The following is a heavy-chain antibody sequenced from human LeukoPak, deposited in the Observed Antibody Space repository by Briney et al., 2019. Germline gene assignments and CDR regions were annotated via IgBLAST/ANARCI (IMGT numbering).Heavy chain of an antibody. CDR2: INPNSGGT. CDR1: GYTFTGYY. Sequence: ASVKVSCKASGYTFTGYYMHWVRQAPGQGLEWMGWINPNSGGTNYAQKFQGWVTMTRDTSISTAYMELSRLGSDDTAVYYCARDRGIVVVPAAEKDYGMDVWGQGTTVTVSS. CDR3: ARDRGIVVVPAAEKDYGMDV. J-gene: IGHJ6*02. D-gene: IGHD2-2*01. V-gene: IGHV1-2*04.